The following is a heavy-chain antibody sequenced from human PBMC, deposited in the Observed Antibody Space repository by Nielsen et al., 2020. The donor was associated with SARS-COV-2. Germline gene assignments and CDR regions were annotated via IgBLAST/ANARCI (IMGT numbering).Heavy chain of an antibody. V-gene: IGHV4-39*01. J-gene: IGHJ4*02. CDR2: IYYSGST. Sequence: GSLRLSCTVSGGSISSGGYYWSWIRQHPGKGLEWIGSIYYSGSTYYNPSLKSRVTIFVDTSKNQFSLKLSSVTAADTAVYYCARLGPIFDYWGQGTLVTVSS. CDR3: ARLGPIFDY. CDR1: GGSISSGGYY.